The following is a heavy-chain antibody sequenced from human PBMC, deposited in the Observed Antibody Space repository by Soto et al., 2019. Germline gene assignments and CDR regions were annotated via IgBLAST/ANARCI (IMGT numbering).Heavy chain of an antibody. D-gene: IGHD2-21*02. CDR2: IIPILGIA. CDR1: GGTFSSYT. J-gene: IGHJ4*02. Sequence: QVQLVQSGAEVKKPGSSVKVSCKASGGTFSSYTISWVRQAPGQGLEWMGRIIPILGIANYAQKFQGRVTITADKSTSTAYMELSSLRSEDTAVYYCASAEEYCGGDCYSIDYWGQGTLVTVSS. V-gene: IGHV1-69*02. CDR3: ASAEEYCGGDCYSIDY.